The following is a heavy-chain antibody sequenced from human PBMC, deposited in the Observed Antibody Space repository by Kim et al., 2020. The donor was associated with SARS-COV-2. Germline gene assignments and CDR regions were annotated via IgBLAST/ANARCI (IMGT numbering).Heavy chain of an antibody. V-gene: IGHV1-69*13. CDR3: ARDKSPWAGFHFQH. D-gene: IGHD1-26*01. CDR1: GGTFSSYA. Sequence: SVKVSCKASGGTFSSYAISWVRQAPGQGLEWMGGIIPIFGTANYAQKFQGRVTITADESTSTAYMELSSLRSEDTAVYYCARDKSPWAGFHFQHWGQGTLVTVSS. CDR2: IIPIFGTA. J-gene: IGHJ1*01.